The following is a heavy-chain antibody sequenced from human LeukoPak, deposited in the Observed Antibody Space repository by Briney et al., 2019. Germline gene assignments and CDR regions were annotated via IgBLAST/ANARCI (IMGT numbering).Heavy chain of an antibody. CDR3: ATLTESSAIVSAGYFDY. CDR1: GYTFTGYY. CDR2: FDPEDGET. Sequence: AASVKVSCKASGYTFTGYYMHWVRQAPGKGLEWMGGFDPEDGETIYAQKFQGRVTMTEDTSTDTAYMELSSLRSEDTAVYYCATLTESSAIVSAGYFDYWGQGTLVTVSS. J-gene: IGHJ4*02. D-gene: IGHD3-9*01. V-gene: IGHV1-24*01.